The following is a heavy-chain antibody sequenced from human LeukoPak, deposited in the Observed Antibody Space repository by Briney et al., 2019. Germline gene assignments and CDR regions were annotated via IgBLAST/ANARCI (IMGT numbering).Heavy chain of an antibody. D-gene: IGHD6-19*01. Sequence: ASVKVSCKASGGTFSSYAISWVRQAPGQGLEWMGGIIPIFGTAHYAQKFQGRVTITADESTSTAYMELSSLRSEDTAVYYCARDVAVAGTLLSWFDPWGQGTLVTVSS. CDR2: IIPIFGTA. CDR3: ARDVAVAGTLLSWFDP. J-gene: IGHJ5*02. V-gene: IGHV1-69*13. CDR1: GGTFSSYA.